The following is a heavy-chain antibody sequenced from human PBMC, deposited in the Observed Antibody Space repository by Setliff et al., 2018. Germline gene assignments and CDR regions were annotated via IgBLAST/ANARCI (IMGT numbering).Heavy chain of an antibody. CDR3: ARDGAGHTESWKGHFGY. CDR2: ISYSGST. D-gene: IGHD1-1*01. J-gene: IGHJ4*02. Sequence: SETLSLTCRVSGVSVSGYFWSWIRQPPGKPLEWIGYISYSGSTNYNPSLKTRVSISEDTSRNQISLRLLSVSAADTAVYFCARDGAGHTESWKGHFGYWGQGTEVTVS. V-gene: IGHV4-59*02. CDR1: GVSVSGYF.